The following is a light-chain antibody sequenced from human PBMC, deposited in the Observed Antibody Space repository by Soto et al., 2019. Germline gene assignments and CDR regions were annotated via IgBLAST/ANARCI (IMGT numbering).Light chain of an antibody. Sequence: DIQMTQSPSTLSASVGDRVTITCRASQSVNTWLAWYQQKPGIAPKLLIYDASNLQSGVPSRFSGSGSGTEFTLSISSLQPDDFATYYCQQYNSYSYTFGQGTKVEIK. CDR2: DAS. V-gene: IGKV1-5*01. CDR3: QQYNSYSYT. J-gene: IGKJ2*01. CDR1: QSVNTW.